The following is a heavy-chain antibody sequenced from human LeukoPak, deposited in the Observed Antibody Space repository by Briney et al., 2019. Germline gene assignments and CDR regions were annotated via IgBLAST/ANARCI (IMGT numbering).Heavy chain of an antibody. CDR2: ISSSGSTI. J-gene: IGHJ3*02. D-gene: IGHD6-25*01. Sequence: TGGSLRLSCAASGFTFSSYEMNWVRQAPGKGLEWVSYISSSGSTIYYADSVKGRFTISRDNAKNSLYLQMNSLRAEDTAVYYCAREAAHDAFDIWGQGTMVTVSS. CDR1: GFTFSSYE. CDR3: AREAAHDAFDI. V-gene: IGHV3-48*03.